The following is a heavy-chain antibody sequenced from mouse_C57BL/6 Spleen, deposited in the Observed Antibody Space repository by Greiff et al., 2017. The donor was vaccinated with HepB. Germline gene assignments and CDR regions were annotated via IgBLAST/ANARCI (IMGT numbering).Heavy chain of an antibody. CDR1: GFTFSSYA. CDR3: ARDFHLDYGSSSWFAY. V-gene: IGHV5-4*01. J-gene: IGHJ3*01. D-gene: IGHD1-1*01. Sequence: EVQRVESGGGLVKPGGSLKLSCAASGFTFSSYAMSWVRQTPEKRLEWVATISDGGSYTYYPDNVKGRFTISRDNAKNNLYLQMSHLKSEDTAMYYCARDFHLDYGSSSWFAYWGQGTLVTVSA. CDR2: ISDGGSYT.